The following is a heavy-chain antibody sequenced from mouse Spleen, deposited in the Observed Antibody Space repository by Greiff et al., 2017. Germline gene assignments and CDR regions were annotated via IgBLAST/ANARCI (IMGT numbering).Heavy chain of an antibody. J-gene: IGHJ4*01. CDR2: IDTSDSYT. Sequence: QVQLQQPGAELVMPGASVKLSCKASGYTFTSYWMNWVKQRPGQGLEWIGEIDTSDSYTNYNQKFKCKATLTVDKSSSTAYMQLSSLTSEDSAVYYCARSPFITTVVHAMDYWGQGTSVTVSS. CDR3: ARSPFITTVVHAMDY. CDR1: GYTFTSYW. D-gene: IGHD1-1*01. V-gene: IGHV1-69*01.